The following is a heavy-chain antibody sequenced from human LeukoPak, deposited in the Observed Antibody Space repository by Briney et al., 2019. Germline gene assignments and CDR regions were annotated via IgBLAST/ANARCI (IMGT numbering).Heavy chain of an antibody. V-gene: IGHV3-53*01. J-gene: IGHJ3*02. Sequence: PGGSLRLSCAASGFTVNNKYMTWVRQAPGKGLEWVSLIYNDGRTYYADSVKGRCTISRDNLKNVLYLQMNSLKVEGTALYYCARGLFLSGYLDAFDIWGQGTVVTVSS. CDR1: GFTVNNKY. D-gene: IGHD3-22*01. CDR3: ARGLFLSGYLDAFDI. CDR2: IYNDGRT.